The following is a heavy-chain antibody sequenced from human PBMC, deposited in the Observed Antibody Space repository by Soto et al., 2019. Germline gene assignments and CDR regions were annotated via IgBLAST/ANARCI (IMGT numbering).Heavy chain of an antibody. CDR3: ARGVERGGRSLGAFDI. J-gene: IGHJ3*02. Sequence: HVQLVQSGAEVKKPGDSVKVSCKASGYTLTSYAMHLVRRAPGQRGEWMGWIKGGNGNRKYSQKLQVRVTITRDTAESTVYMELSSLRSEDTAVYYCARGVERGGRSLGAFDIWGQGTMVTVSS. CDR2: IKGGNGNR. V-gene: IGHV1-3*01. CDR1: GYTLTSYA. D-gene: IGHD2-15*01.